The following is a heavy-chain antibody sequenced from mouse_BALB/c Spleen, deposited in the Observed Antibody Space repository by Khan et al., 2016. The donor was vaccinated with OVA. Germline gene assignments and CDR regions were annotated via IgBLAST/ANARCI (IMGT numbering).Heavy chain of an antibody. Sequence: VQLQQSGPEVVKPGASVKMSCKASGYTFTSYVMHWVKQKPGQGLEWIGYIYPFNDATKFNEKFNGKAPLTSDKSSSTAYMELSSLTSEDSAVYYCAPVGGYYVSFVYWGQGTLVTVSA. CDR1: GYTFTSYV. D-gene: IGHD2-3*01. CDR3: APVGGYYVSFVY. V-gene: IGHV1S136*01. CDR2: IYPFNDAT. J-gene: IGHJ3*01.